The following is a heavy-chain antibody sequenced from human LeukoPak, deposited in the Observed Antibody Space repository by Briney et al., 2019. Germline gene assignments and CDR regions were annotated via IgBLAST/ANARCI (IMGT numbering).Heavy chain of an antibody. CDR3: TTAVGTDFYDYGLDA. CDR2: IRSKANTYAT. J-gene: IGHJ6*02. D-gene: IGHD6-13*01. CDR1: GFTFSGSA. V-gene: IGHV3-73*01. Sequence: GGSLTLSCAASGFTFSGSAMHWVRQASGKGLEWVGRIRSKANTYATAYAASVKGRFTISRDDSKNTAYLQLNSLKTEDTAVYYCTTAVGTDFYDYGLDAWGQGTTVTVSS.